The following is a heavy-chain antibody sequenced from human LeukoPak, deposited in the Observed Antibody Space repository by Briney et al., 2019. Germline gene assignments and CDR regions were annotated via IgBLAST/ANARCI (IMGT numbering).Heavy chain of an antibody. CDR1: GFTFSSYW. J-gene: IGHJ4*02. V-gene: IGHV3-7*01. D-gene: IGHD6-19*01. Sequence: GGSLRLSCPASGFTFSSYWMSWVRQAPGKGLEWVANIKQDGREKYYVDSVKGRFTISRDNAKNSQYLQMNSLRAEDTAVYYCARDPIAVAGPRFDYWGQGTLVTVSS. CDR2: IKQDGREK. CDR3: ARDPIAVAGPRFDY.